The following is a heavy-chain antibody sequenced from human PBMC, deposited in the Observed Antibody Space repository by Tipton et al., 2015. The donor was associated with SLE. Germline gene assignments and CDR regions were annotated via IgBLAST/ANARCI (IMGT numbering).Heavy chain of an antibody. CDR1: GFTFSAYA. CDR3: AKGGRLRSDLSSDY. Sequence: SLRLSCTASGFTFSAYAMNWVRQAPGKGLEWVSHISVSGDDTYYADSVKGRFTISRNSSRNTLYLQMNSLRAEDTAVYYCAKGGRLRSDLSSDYGGQGTLVTVSS. CDR2: ISVSGDDT. V-gene: IGHV3-23*01. J-gene: IGHJ4*02. D-gene: IGHD1-26*01.